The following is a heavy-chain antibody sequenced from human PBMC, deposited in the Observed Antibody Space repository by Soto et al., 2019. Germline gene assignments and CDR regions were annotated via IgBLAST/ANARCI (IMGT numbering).Heavy chain of an antibody. D-gene: IGHD3-22*01. CDR1: GGSISSGGYY. J-gene: IGHJ3*02. CDR3: ARHLPYYYDSSGYDDAFDI. V-gene: IGHV4-31*01. CDR2: IYYSGST. Sequence: QVQLQESGPGLVKPSQTLSLTCTVSGGSISSGGYYWSWIRQHPGKGLEWIGYIYYSGSTYYNPSLKSLVTISVDTSKNPFSLKLSSVTAADTAVYYCARHLPYYYDSSGYDDAFDIWGQGTMVTVSS.